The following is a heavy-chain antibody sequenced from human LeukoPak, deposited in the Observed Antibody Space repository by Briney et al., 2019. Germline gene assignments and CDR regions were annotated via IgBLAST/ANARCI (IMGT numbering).Heavy chain of an antibody. CDR2: IWYDGSNK. D-gene: IGHD3-22*01. V-gene: IGHV3-30*02. CDR3: AKRGYYYDSSGYYSRTYFDY. J-gene: IGHJ4*02. CDR1: GFTFSSYG. Sequence: PGGSLRLSCAASGFTFSSYGMHWVRQAPGKGMEWVAVIWYDGSNKYYADSVKGRFTISRDNSKNTLYLQMNSLRAEDTAVYYCAKRGYYYDSSGYYSRTYFDYWGQGTLDIVSS.